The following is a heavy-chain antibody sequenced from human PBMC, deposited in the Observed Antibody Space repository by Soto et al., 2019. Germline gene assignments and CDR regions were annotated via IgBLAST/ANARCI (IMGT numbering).Heavy chain of an antibody. CDR2: INPNSGGT. CDR1: GYTFTGYY. J-gene: IGHJ3*02. CDR3: ATDSYGPDAFDI. Sequence: ASVKVSCKASGYTFTGYYMHWVRQAPGQGLEWMGWINPNSGGTNYAQKFQGWVTTTRDTSISTAYMELSSLRSEDTAVYYCATDSYGPDAFDIWGQGTMVTVSS. D-gene: IGHD4-17*01. V-gene: IGHV1-2*04.